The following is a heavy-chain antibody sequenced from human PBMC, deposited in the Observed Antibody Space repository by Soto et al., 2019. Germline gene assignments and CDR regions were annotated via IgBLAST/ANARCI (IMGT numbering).Heavy chain of an antibody. V-gene: IGHV1-69*13. CDR2: IIPRSAKS. Sequence: SVKVSCKASGDTFSTYSITWMRQAPGRGLEWVGGIIPRSAKSNYAQKFEGRVTITADESTSTAYMELSSLRSEDTAVYYCVRDSPIGSTYSGYDGIDYWGQGTLVTVSS. CDR1: GDTFSTYS. D-gene: IGHD5-12*01. CDR3: VRDSPIGSTYSGYDGIDY. J-gene: IGHJ4*02.